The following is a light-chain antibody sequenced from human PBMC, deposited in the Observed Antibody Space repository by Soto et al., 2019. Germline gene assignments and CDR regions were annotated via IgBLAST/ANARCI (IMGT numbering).Light chain of an antibody. Sequence: QSVLTQPPSVSGSPGQRVNISCTGSSSNIGAGYDVHWYQQLPGTAPKLLIYRNNNRPSGVPDRFSGSKSGTSASLAITGLQAEDDVDYYCQSYDSSLSGYVFGTGTKVTVL. CDR3: QSYDSSLSGYV. CDR1: SSNIGAGYD. J-gene: IGLJ1*01. V-gene: IGLV1-40*01. CDR2: RNN.